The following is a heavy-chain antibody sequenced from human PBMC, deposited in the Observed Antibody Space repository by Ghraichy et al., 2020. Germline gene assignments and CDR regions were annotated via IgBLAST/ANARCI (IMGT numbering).Heavy chain of an antibody. CDR3: ARDWKGMDV. CDR2: IWYDGSNK. CDR1: GFTFSSYA. J-gene: IGHJ6*02. V-gene: IGHV3-33*01. Sequence: GGSLRLSCAASGFTFSSYAMHWVRQAPGKGLEWVAVIWYDGSNKYYADSVKGRFTISRDNSKNTLYLQMNSLRGEDTAVHYCARDWKGMDVWGQGTTVTVSS. D-gene: IGHD1-1*01.